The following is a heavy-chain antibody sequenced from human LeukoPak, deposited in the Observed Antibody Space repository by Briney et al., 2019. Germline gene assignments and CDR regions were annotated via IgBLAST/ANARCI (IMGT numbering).Heavy chain of an antibody. CDR2: IYYSGST. J-gene: IGHJ4*02. CDR3: AKDPSGFFDDF. D-gene: IGHD3-22*01. CDR1: GGSFSGYY. Sequence: SETLSLTCAVYGGSFSGYYWSWIRQPPGKGLEWIGYIYYSGSTNYNPSLKSRVTISVDTSKNQFSLKLSSMTAADTAVYYCAKDPSGFFDDFWGQGILVTVSS. V-gene: IGHV4-59*12.